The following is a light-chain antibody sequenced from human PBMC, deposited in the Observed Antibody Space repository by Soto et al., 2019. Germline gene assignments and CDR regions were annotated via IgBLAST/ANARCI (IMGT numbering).Light chain of an antibody. CDR1: SSGVGGYNY. CDR3: GSYTSSSTRV. Sequence: QSALTQPASVSGSPGQSITISCTGTSSGVGGYNYVSWYQQHPGKAPKLMIYEVSNRPSGVSNRFSGSKSGNTASLTISGLQAEDEADYYCGSYTSSSTRVFGGGTKLTVL. V-gene: IGLV2-14*01. CDR2: EVS. J-gene: IGLJ3*02.